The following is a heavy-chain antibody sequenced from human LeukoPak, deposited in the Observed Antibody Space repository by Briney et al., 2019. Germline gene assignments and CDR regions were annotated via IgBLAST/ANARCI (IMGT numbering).Heavy chain of an antibody. CDR3: ARELTSSWYFDY. D-gene: IGHD6-13*01. V-gene: IGHV3-48*01. Sequence: HPGGSLRLSCAASGFTFSSYSMNWVRQAPGKGLEWVSYISTSSSTIYYADSVKGRFTISRDNAKNTLYLQMNSLRAEDTAVYYCARELTSSWYFDYWGQGTLVTVST. CDR1: GFTFSSYS. CDR2: ISTSSSTI. J-gene: IGHJ4*02.